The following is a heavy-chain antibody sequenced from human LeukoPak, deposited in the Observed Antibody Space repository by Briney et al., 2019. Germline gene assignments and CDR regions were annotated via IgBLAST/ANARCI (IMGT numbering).Heavy chain of an antibody. D-gene: IGHD4-17*01. J-gene: IGHJ4*02. Sequence: PGGSLRLSCAASGFTFSSYSMNWVRQAPGKGLEWVSAISGSGATTYYADSVKGRFTISRDNSKNTLYLQMNSLRAEDTAVYYCARDNRAYGDELNYWGQRTLVTVSS. CDR2: ISGSGATT. V-gene: IGHV3-23*01. CDR1: GFTFSSYS. CDR3: ARDNRAYGDELNY.